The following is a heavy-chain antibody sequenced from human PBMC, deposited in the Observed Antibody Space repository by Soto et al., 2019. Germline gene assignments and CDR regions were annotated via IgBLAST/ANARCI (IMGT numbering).Heavy chain of an antibody. Sequence: SETLSLTCTVSGGSISSSSYYWGWIRQPPGKGLEWIGSIYYSGSTYYNPSLKSRVTISVDTSKNQFSLKLSSVTAADTAVYYCARLLNPDILTGSYDMDVWGKGTTVTVSS. CDR2: IYYSGST. CDR3: ARLLNPDILTGSYDMDV. V-gene: IGHV4-39*01. J-gene: IGHJ6*03. D-gene: IGHD3-9*01. CDR1: GGSISSSSYY.